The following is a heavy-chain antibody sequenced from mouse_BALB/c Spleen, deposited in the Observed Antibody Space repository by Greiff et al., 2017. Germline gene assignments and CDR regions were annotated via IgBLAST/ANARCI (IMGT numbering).Heavy chain of an antibody. CDR1: GFTFSSFG. CDR3: ARYGNYRDFDY. V-gene: IGHV5-17*02. CDR2: ISSGSSTI. Sequence: EVMLVESGGGLVQPGGSRKLSCAASGFTFSSFGMHWVRQAPEKGLEWVAYISSGSSTIYYADTVKGRFTISRDNPKNTLFLQMTSLRSEDTAMYYCARYGNYRDFDYWGQGTTLTVSS. J-gene: IGHJ2*01. D-gene: IGHD2-1*01.